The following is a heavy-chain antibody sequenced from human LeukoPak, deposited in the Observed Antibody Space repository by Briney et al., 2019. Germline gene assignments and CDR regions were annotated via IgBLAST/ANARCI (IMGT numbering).Heavy chain of an antibody. Sequence: ASVKVSCKASGYTFTGYYMHWVRQATGQGLEWMGWMNPNSGNTGYAQKFQGRVTMTRNTSISTAYMELSSLRSEDTAVYYCARVFGYSSSLASDYWGQGTLVTVSS. CDR3: ARVFGYSSSLASDY. D-gene: IGHD6-6*01. CDR1: GYTFTGYY. CDR2: MNPNSGNT. J-gene: IGHJ4*02. V-gene: IGHV1-8*02.